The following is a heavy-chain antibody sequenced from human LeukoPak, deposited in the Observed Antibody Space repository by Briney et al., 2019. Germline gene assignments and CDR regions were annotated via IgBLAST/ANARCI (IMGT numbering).Heavy chain of an antibody. CDR3: AREGDGYNSPIDY. CDR2: ISSSSSYI. J-gene: IGHJ4*02. Sequence: GGSLRLSCAASGFTFITYSMNWVRQAPGKGREWVSSISSSSSYIYYADSVKGRFTISRDNAKNSLFLQMNSLRAEDTAVYYCAREGDGYNSPIDYWGQGTLVTVSS. CDR1: GFTFITYS. V-gene: IGHV3-21*01. D-gene: IGHD5-24*01.